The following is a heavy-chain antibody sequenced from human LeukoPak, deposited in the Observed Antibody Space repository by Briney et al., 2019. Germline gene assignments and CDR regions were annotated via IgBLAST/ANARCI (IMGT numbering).Heavy chain of an antibody. CDR3: ARGSVRCSSTSCHDWFDP. CDR2: IWYDGSNK. CDR1: GFTFSSYG. D-gene: IGHD2-2*01. Sequence: GGSLRLSCAASGFTFSSYGMHWVRQAPGKGLEWVAVIWYDGSNKYYADSVKGRFTISRDNSKNTLYLQMNSLRAEDTSVYYCARGSVRCSSTSCHDWFDPWGQGTLVTVSS. V-gene: IGHV3-33*01. J-gene: IGHJ5*02.